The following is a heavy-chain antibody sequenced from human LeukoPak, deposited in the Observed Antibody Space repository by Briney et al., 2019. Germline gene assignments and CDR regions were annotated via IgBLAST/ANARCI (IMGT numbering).Heavy chain of an antibody. CDR2: INQDGSEK. J-gene: IGHJ4*02. V-gene: IGHV3-7*03. CDR1: VFTFSSYW. Sequence: GGSLRLSCAASVFTFSSYWMSWVRQAPGKGQEWVASINQDGSEKYYVDSVKGRFTISRDNAKNSLYLQINSLRVEDTAFYYCAKDNRRHYTSGPNPDSLHWGQGALVTVSS. D-gene: IGHD6-19*01. CDR3: AKDNRRHYTSGPNPDSLH.